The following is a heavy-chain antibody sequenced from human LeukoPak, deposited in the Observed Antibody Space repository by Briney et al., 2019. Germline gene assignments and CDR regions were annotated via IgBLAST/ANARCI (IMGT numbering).Heavy chain of an antibody. CDR2: INHGGGT. CDR3: AKLEYWVRY. D-gene: IGHD2/OR15-2a*01. CDR1: GGSVSRSNYY. V-gene: IGHV4-39*02. J-gene: IGHJ4*02. Sequence: SETLSLTCNVSGGSVSRSNYYWAWIRQPPGKGLEWIATINHGGGTHENPSLKSRVTISVDTSTNNFSLKLSSVTAADTAVYYCAKLEYWVRYWGRGTLVTVAS.